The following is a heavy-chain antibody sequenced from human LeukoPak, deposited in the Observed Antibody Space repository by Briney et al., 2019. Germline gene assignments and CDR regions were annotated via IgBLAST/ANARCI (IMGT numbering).Heavy chain of an antibody. CDR3: ASYTAMVTRRFDY. CDR1: GGSISSYY. V-gene: IGHV4-59*01. J-gene: IGHJ4*02. CDR2: IYYSGST. D-gene: IGHD5-18*01. Sequence: PETLSLTCTVSGGSISSYYWSWIRQPPGKGLEWIGYIYYSGSTNYNPSLKSRVTISVDTSKNQFSLKLSSVTAADTAVYYCASYTAMVTRRFDYWGQGTLVTVSS.